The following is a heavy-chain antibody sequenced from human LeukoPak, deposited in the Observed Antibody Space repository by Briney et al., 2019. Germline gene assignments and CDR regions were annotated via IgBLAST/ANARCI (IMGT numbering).Heavy chain of an antibody. Sequence: SETLSLTCTVSGGSISSYYLNWIRRPPGKGLEWIGYIYYSGSTNYNPSLKSRVTISLDTSKNQFSLKLSSVTAADTAVYYCARSGSYAAAWDYWGQGTLVTVSS. J-gene: IGHJ4*02. CDR1: GGSISSYY. D-gene: IGHD2-15*01. CDR3: ARSGSYAAAWDY. V-gene: IGHV4-59*08. CDR2: IYYSGST.